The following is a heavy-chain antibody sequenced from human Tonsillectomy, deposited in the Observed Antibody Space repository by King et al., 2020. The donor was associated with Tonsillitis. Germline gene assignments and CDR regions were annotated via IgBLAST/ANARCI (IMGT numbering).Heavy chain of an antibody. J-gene: IGHJ6*03. CDR1: GYTFTGYY. V-gene: IGHV1-2*02. CDR2: INPNSGGT. Sequence: QLVQSGAEVKKPGASVKVSCKASGYTFTGYYMHWVRQAPGQGLEWMGWINPNSGGTNYAQKFQGRVTMTRDTSLSTAYMELSRLRSDDTAVYYCASLGYCSSTSCYLGYYMDVWGKGTTVTVSS. CDR3: ASLGYCSSTSCYLGYYMDV. D-gene: IGHD2-2*01.